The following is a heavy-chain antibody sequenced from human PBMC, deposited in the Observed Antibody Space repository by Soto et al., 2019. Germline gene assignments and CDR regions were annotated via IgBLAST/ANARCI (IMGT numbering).Heavy chain of an antibody. CDR3: ASQKTVIRGPLSSNWFDP. CDR1: GYTFTDYW. Sequence: GETLKISCKGYGYTFTDYWIGWVRQMPGKGLELIGLIYPGDSDTRYSPSFQGRVTISADKSISTAFLQWSSLRASDTAMYYCASQKTVIRGPLSSNWFDPWGQGTLVTVSS. J-gene: IGHJ5*02. V-gene: IGHV5-51*01. CDR2: IYPGDSDT. D-gene: IGHD1-1*01.